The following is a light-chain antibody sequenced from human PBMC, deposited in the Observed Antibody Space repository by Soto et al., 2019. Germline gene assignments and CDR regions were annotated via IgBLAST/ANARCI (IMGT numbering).Light chain of an antibody. CDR1: QSVRSN. CDR3: QQYNNWPSWT. Sequence: EIVMTQSPATLSVSPRERATLSCRASQSVRSNLAWYQQKPGQAPRLLIYGVSTRATGIPARFSGSGSEIEFTLTIISLQSEDFAVYYCQQYNNWPSWTFGQWTNVEVK. CDR2: GVS. J-gene: IGKJ1*01. V-gene: IGKV3-15*01.